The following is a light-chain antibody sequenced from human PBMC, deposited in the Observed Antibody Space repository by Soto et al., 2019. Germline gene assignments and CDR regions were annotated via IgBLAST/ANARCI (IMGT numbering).Light chain of an antibody. CDR2: SNT. Sequence: QSVLTQPHSASGTPGQRVAISCSGSTSNIESHPVNWYHQLPVTAPKLLIYSNTPRPSGVPDRFSGSKSGTSASLALSGLQSEDDADYYCAAWDVGLYGTVFGGGTKLTVL. CDR1: TSNIESHP. CDR3: AAWDVGLYGTV. J-gene: IGLJ3*02. V-gene: IGLV1-44*01.